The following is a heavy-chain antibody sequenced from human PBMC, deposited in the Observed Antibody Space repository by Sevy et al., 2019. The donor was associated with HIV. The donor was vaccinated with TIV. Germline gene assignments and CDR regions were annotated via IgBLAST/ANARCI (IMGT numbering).Heavy chain of an antibody. V-gene: IGHV3-11*01. CDR1: GFTFSDYY. Sequence: GGSLRLSCAASGFTFSDYYMSWIRQAPGKGLEWLSYISGSDNTIYEGDSVKGRFTISRDNAKNSLFLQMHSLRAEDTAVYYCARDHVKDGDLGDYYYFAMDVWGQGTSVTVSS. CDR2: ISGSDNTI. D-gene: IGHD4-17*01. CDR3: ARDHVKDGDLGDYYYFAMDV. J-gene: IGHJ6*02.